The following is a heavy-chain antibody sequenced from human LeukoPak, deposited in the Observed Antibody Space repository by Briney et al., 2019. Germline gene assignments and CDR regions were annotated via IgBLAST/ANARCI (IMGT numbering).Heavy chain of an antibody. Sequence: PSETLSLTCTVSGGSISSYYWSWIRQPAGKGLEWIGRIYTSGSTNYNPSLKSRVTMSVDTSKNQFSLKLSSVTAADTAVYYCARGVFSSTPDWFDPWGQGTLVTVSS. V-gene: IGHV4-4*07. CDR3: ARGVFSSTPDWFDP. CDR2: IYTSGST. J-gene: IGHJ5*02. CDR1: GGSISSYY. D-gene: IGHD3-3*01.